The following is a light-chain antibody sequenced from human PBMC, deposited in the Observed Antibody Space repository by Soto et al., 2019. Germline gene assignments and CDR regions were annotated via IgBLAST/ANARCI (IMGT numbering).Light chain of an antibody. V-gene: IGKV1-27*01. CDR1: QGISNY. CDR2: AAS. Sequence: DIHITQSPSSPSSSVGDKITITCRASQGISNYLAWYQQKPGKVPKLLIYAASTLQSGVPSRFSGSGSGTDFTLTISSLQSEDVATYCCQKYNSAPRTSGQGTKV. CDR3: QKYNSAPRT. J-gene: IGKJ1*01.